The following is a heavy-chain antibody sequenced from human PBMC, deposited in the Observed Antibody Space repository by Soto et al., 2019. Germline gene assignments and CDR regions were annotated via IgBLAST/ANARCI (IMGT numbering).Heavy chain of an antibody. V-gene: IGHV3-30*03. J-gene: IGHJ4*02. D-gene: IGHD2-21*01. Sequence: GGSLRLSCAASGFTFSSYGMHWVRQAPGKGLEWVAVISYDGSNKYYADSVKGRFTISRDNAKNSLYLQMNSLRAEDTAVYYCAREMIEPTNYFDYWGQGTLVTVSS. CDR1: GFTFSSYG. CDR2: ISYDGSNK. CDR3: AREMIEPTNYFDY.